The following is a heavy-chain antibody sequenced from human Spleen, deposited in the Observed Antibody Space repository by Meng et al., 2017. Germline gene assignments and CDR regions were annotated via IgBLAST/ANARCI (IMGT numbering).Heavy chain of an antibody. V-gene: IGHV4-59*01. Sequence: SETLSLTCTVSGGSISSYYWSWIRQPPGKGLEWVGYISHSGSTKYNPSLKSRVTISVDTSKNQLSLELRSVTAADTAVYYCARGELVRDYYFMDVWGQGTTVTVSS. J-gene: IGHJ6*02. CDR2: ISHSGST. CDR3: ARGELVRDYYFMDV. D-gene: IGHD3-22*01. CDR1: GGSISSYY.